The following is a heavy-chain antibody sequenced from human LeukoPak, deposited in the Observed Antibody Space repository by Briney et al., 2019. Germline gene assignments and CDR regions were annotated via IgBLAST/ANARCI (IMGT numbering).Heavy chain of an antibody. Sequence: GGSLRLSCAASGFSFSSYYMSWVRQAPGKGLEWVANIKEDGIEKYYVDSVKGRFTISRDNSKNTLYLQMNSLRAEDTAVYYCARDWQQSGYYYYGMDVWGQGTTVTVSS. D-gene: IGHD6-13*01. CDR3: ARDWQQSGYYYYGMDV. CDR1: GFSFSSYY. J-gene: IGHJ6*02. V-gene: IGHV3-7*03. CDR2: IKEDGIEK.